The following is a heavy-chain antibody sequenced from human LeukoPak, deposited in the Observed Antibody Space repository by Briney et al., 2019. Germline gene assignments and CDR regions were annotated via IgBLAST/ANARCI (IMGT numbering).Heavy chain of an antibody. CDR2: IYYRGTT. CDR1: RGTISSHY. Sequence: PSETLSLTCAVSRGTISSHYWSWIRQPPGKELEWIVHIYYRGTTTYNYSLKSRVTISVDTSKNQFSLEMTSATAADTAVYYCARDGRRASGLDAWGPGILVTVSS. J-gene: IGHJ4*02. V-gene: IGHV4-59*11. D-gene: IGHD3/OR15-3a*01. CDR3: ARDGRRASGLDA.